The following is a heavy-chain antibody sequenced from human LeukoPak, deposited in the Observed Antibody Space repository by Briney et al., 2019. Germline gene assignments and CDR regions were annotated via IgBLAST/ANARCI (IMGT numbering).Heavy chain of an antibody. V-gene: IGHV1-69*13. CDR2: SIPIFGTA. Sequence: ASVKVSCKASGGTVSGYAISWVRQAPGQGLEWMGGSIPIFGTADYAQKFQGRVTITADESTSTAYMELSSLRSEDTAVYYCARGSIAARPNYFDYWGQGTLVTVSS. CDR1: GGTVSGYA. D-gene: IGHD6-6*01. J-gene: IGHJ4*02. CDR3: ARGSIAARPNYFDY.